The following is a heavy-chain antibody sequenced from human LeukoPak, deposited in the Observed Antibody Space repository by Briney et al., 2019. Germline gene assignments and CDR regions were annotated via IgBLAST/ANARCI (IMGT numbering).Heavy chain of an antibody. CDR2: INPNSGGT. CDR3: ARAGVFTSSGYYYYMDV. J-gene: IGHJ6*03. CDR1: GYTFTGYY. Sequence: ASVKVSCKASGYTFTGYYMHWVRQAPGQGLEWMGRINPNSGGTNYAQKFQGRVTMTRDTSFSTAYMELSRLRSDDTAVYYCARAGVFTSSGYYYYMDVWGKGTTATVSS. V-gene: IGHV1-2*06. D-gene: IGHD3-22*01.